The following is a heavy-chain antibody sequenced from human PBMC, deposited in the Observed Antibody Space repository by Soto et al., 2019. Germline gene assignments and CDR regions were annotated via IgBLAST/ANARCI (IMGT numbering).Heavy chain of an antibody. D-gene: IGHD4-17*01. CDR2: ISWNSGNI. Sequence: ESGGGLVQPGRSLRLSCAASGFTFEDYAMNWVRQAPGKGLEWVSGISWNSGNIGYADSVKGRFTISRDNAKNSLFLRMNSLRPDDTALYYCAKGLRGDYSGSDYWGQGILVTVSS. CDR3: AKGLRGDYSGSDY. V-gene: IGHV3-9*01. J-gene: IGHJ4*02. CDR1: GFTFEDYA.